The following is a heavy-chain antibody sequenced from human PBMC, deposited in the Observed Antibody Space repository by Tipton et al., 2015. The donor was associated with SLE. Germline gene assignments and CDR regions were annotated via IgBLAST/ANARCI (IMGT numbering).Heavy chain of an antibody. J-gene: IGHJ4*02. CDR3: ARHRDYDFWSGPLGY. Sequence: QLVQSGGGLVHPGGSLRLSCAGSGFTFSNYMMNWVRQTPGKGLEWVSSISSTSGNIYYADSVKGRFTMSRDNAKNSLYLEMNTLRAEDTAVYYCARHRDYDFWSGPLGYWGLGTLVTVSS. V-gene: IGHV3-48*01. CDR1: GFTFSNYM. CDR2: ISSTSGNI. D-gene: IGHD3-3*01.